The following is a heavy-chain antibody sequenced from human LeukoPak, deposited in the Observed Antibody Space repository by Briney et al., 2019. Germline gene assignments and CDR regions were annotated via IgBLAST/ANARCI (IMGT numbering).Heavy chain of an antibody. CDR3: ARLGLSSSWYFDY. V-gene: IGHV4-61*08. CDR2: IYYSGST. CDR1: GGSISSGDYY. Sequence: PSETLSLTCTVSGGSISSGDYYWSWIRRPPGKGLEWIGYIYYSGSTNYNPSLKSRVTISVDTSKNQFSLKLSSVTAADTAVYYCARLGLSSSWYFDYWGQGTLVTVSS. D-gene: IGHD6-13*01. J-gene: IGHJ4*02.